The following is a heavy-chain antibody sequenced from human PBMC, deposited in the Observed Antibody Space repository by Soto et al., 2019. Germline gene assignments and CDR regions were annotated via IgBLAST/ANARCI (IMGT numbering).Heavy chain of an antibody. J-gene: IGHJ6*03. D-gene: IGHD2-15*01. Sequence: ASVKVSCKASGYTFTGYYMHWVRHAPGQGLEWMGWINPNSGGTNYAQKFQGWVTMTRDTSISTAYMELSRLRSDDTAVYYCARDYCSGGSCPHNYYYYYYMDVWGKGTTVTVSS. CDR2: INPNSGGT. V-gene: IGHV1-2*04. CDR1: GYTFTGYY. CDR3: ARDYCSGGSCPHNYYYYYYMDV.